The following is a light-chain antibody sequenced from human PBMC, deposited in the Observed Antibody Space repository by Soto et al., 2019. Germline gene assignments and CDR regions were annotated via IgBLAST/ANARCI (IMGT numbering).Light chain of an antibody. J-gene: IGKJ3*01. CDR1: QSVSSSY. Sequence: EIVLTQSPGTLSLSPGERATLSCRASQSVSSSYLAWYQQKPGQAPRLLIYGASSRATGIPDRFSGGGSGTDFTLTISRLAREDFAVYYCQQYGTSPFTFGPGTKVDIK. CDR2: GAS. V-gene: IGKV3-20*01. CDR3: QQYGTSPFT.